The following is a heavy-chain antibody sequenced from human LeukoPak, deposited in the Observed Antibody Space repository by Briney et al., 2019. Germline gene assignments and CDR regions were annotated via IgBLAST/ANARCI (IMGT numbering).Heavy chain of an antibody. D-gene: IGHD3-10*01. CDR1: GFTFSGYS. J-gene: IGHJ4*02. V-gene: IGHV3-21*01. CDR3: ANSGAFDY. Sequence: GGSLRLSCAASGFTFSGYSMNWVRQAPGKGLEWVSSISSSSSYIYYADSVKGRFTISRDNAKNSLYLQMNSLRADDTAVYYCANSGAFDYWGQGTLVTVSS. CDR2: ISSSSSYI.